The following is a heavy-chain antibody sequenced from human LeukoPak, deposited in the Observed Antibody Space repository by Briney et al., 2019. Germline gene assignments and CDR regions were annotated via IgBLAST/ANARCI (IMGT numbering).Heavy chain of an antibody. CDR2: FYFSGST. CDR3: ARNPQYSAANV. CDR1: GDSISRYY. V-gene: IGHV4-59*01. J-gene: IGHJ4*02. Sequence: SETLSLTCTVSGDSISRYYWSWIRQSPGKGLQWIGYFYFSGSTNYNPSPKGRVIISVDRSKNQVSLNLSSVTAADTAVYYCARNPQYSAANVWGQGTLVIVSS. D-gene: IGHD2/OR15-2a*01.